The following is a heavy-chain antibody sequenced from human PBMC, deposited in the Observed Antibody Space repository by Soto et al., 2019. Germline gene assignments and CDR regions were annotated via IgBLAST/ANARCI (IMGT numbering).Heavy chain of an antibody. CDR1: GFTFSSYA. Sequence: GGSLRLSCAASGFTFSSYAMSWVRQAPGKGLEWVSAISGSGGSTYYADSVKGRFTSSRDNSKNTLYLQMNSLRAEDTAVYYCAKDKEGSSWYLFDYWGQGTLVTVSS. CDR3: AKDKEGSSWYLFDY. CDR2: ISGSGGST. J-gene: IGHJ4*02. D-gene: IGHD6-13*01. V-gene: IGHV3-23*01.